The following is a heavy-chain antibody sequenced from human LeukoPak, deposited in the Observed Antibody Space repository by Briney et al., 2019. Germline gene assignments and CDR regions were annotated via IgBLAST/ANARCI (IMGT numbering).Heavy chain of an antibody. Sequence: GGSLRLTCAASGFTFSSYGMHWVRQAPGKGLEWVAVISYDGSNKYYADSVKGRFTISRDNSKNTLYLQMNSLRAEDTAVYYCAKGGSGSSWSDRVAFDIWGQGTMVTVSS. D-gene: IGHD1-26*01. CDR2: ISYDGSNK. CDR1: GFTFSSYG. CDR3: AKGGSGSSWSDRVAFDI. J-gene: IGHJ3*02. V-gene: IGHV3-30*18.